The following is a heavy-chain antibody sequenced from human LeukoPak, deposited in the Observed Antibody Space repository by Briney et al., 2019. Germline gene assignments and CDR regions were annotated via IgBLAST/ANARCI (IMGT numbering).Heavy chain of an antibody. Sequence: PGGSLRLSCAASGFTIKTYAMSWVRQAPGKGLQWVSGVRGSADTGNYADSVKGRFTISRDSTKNTLYLRMNSLRAEDTALYYCAKGHTDSEWLYFDSWGQGTLVTVSS. CDR3: AKGHTDSEWLYFDS. CDR1: GFTIKTYA. D-gene: IGHD5-12*01. V-gene: IGHV3-23*01. J-gene: IGHJ4*02. CDR2: VRGSADTG.